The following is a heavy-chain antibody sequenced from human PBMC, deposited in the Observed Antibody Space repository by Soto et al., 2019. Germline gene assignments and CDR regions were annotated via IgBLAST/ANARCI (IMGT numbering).Heavy chain of an antibody. Sequence: GSVKVSCKASGYTFTDYALHWVRQAPGQRLEWMGWMNAGVGNTLYSQKFQGRITITRDTSASTAYMELNSLKSEDTAIYYCARDTGYTFGSLNYWGPGTLVTVSS. J-gene: IGHJ4*02. CDR3: ARDTGYTFGSLNY. CDR2: MNAGVGNT. CDR1: GYTFTDYA. D-gene: IGHD5-18*01. V-gene: IGHV1-3*01.